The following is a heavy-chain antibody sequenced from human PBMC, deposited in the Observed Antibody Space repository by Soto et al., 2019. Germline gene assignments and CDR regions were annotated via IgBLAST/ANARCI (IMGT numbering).Heavy chain of an antibody. CDR1: GYSFSSDW. Sequence: PXDSLTISWKASGYSFSSDWIGLVRQMPGKGLEWMGIVHPGNSDIRYSPSFQGQVTVSVDRSISTAYLQWSSLKASDTAMYYCAALTGATFHCGQGTLVIVSS. D-gene: IGHD1-20*01. CDR3: AALTGATFH. CDR2: VHPGNSDI. V-gene: IGHV5-51*01. J-gene: IGHJ4*02.